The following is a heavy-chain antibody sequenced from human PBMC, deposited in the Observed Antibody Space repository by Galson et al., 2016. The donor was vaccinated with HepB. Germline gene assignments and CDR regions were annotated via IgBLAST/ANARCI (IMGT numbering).Heavy chain of an antibody. D-gene: IGHD3-16*02. V-gene: IGHV2-5*01. Sequence: PALVKPTQTLTLTCTFSGFSLTTGGVGVGWIRQPPGKALEWLALIYWNHDKRYNPSLESRLTITKDTSKNQVVLTMTNMDPVDTATYYCAHRRLGDYIRGSYPCSFDYWGQGALVTVSS. CDR1: GFSLTTGGVG. J-gene: IGHJ4*02. CDR2: IYWNHDK. CDR3: AHRRLGDYIRGSYPCSFDY.